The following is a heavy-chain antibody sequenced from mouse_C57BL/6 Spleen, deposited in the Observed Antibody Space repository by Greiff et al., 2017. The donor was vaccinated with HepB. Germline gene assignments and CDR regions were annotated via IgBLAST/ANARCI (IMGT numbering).Heavy chain of an antibody. J-gene: IGHJ1*03. CDR3: ARRGYDFWYFDV. CDR1: GYTFTDYY. D-gene: IGHD2-4*01. Sequence: EVQLQQSGPELVKPGALVKISCKASGYTFTDYYMNWVKQSHGKSLEWIGDINPNNGGTSYNQKFKGKATLTVDKSSSTAYMELRSLTSEDSAVYYCARRGYDFWYFDVWGTGTTVTVSS. CDR2: INPNNGGT. V-gene: IGHV1-26*01.